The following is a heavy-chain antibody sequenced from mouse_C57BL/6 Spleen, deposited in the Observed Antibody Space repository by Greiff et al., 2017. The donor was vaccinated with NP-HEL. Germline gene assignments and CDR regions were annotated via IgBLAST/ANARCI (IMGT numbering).Heavy chain of an antibody. CDR3: ASSIYYDYDGGFAY. CDR2: IYPGDGDT. J-gene: IGHJ3*01. V-gene: IGHV1-82*01. CDR1: GYAFSSSW. Sequence: VQLQQSGPELVKPGASVKISCKASGYAFSSSWMNWVKQRPGQGLEWIGRIYPGDGDTNYNGKFKGKATLTADKSSSTAYMQLSSLTSEDSAVYFCASSIYYDYDGGFAYWGQGTLVTVSA. D-gene: IGHD2-4*01.